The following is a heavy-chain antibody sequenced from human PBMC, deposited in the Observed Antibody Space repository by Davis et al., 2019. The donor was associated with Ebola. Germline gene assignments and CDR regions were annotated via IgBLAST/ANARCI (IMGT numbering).Heavy chain of an antibody. CDR3: ARVTIHAFDI. CDR1: GFTFSSYS. Sequence: GESLKISCAASGFTFSSYSMNWVRQAPGKGLEWVSSISSSSSYIYYADSVKGRFTISRDNAKNSLYLQMNSLRAEDTAVYYCARVTIHAFDIWGQGTMVTVSS. J-gene: IGHJ3*02. V-gene: IGHV3-21*01. D-gene: IGHD4/OR15-4a*01. CDR2: ISSSSSYI.